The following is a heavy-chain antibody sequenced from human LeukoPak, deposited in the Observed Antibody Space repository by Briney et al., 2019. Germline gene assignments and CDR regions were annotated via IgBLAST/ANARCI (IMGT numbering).Heavy chain of an antibody. CDR1: GFTFGDYA. V-gene: IGHV3-49*04. J-gene: IGHJ4*02. D-gene: IGHD3-10*01. CDR2: IRSNTYGGTT. CDR3: TRYRGFFDY. Sequence: GRSLRLSCTASGFTFGDYAMNWVRQAPGKGLEWVGFIRSNTYGGTTEYAASVKGRFTISRDDSKSIAYLQMNSLKTEDTAVYYCTRYRGFFDYWGQGTLVTVSS.